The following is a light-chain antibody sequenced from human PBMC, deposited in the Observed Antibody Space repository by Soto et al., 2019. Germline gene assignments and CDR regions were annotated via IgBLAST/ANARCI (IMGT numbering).Light chain of an antibody. V-gene: IGLV1-40*01. CDR3: QSYDSSLTCYV. Sequence: QSVLTQPPSVSGAPGQRVTISCTGSSSNIGAGYDVHWYQQLPGTAPKLLIYGNSNRPSGVPDRFSGSKSGTSASLAITWLQAEDEADYYCQSYDSSLTCYVFGTGTKLTVL. CDR1: SSNIGAGYD. J-gene: IGLJ1*01. CDR2: GNS.